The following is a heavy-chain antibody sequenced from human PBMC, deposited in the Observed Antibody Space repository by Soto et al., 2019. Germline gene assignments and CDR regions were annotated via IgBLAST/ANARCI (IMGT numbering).Heavy chain of an antibody. CDR3: ARDREGLALIYGMDV. CDR1: GYTFTSYY. V-gene: IGHV1-46*01. CDR2: INPSGGST. Sequence: ASVKVSCKASGYTFTSYYMHWVRQAPGQGLEWMGIINPSGGSTSYAQKFQGRVTMTRDTSTSTVYMELSSLRDEDTAVFYCARDREGLALIYGMDVWGQGTTVTVSS. J-gene: IGHJ6*02. D-gene: IGHD2-21*01.